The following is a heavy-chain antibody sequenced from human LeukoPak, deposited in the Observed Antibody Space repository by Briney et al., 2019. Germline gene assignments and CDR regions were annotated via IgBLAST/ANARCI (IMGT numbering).Heavy chain of an antibody. CDR1: GFTFSSYA. V-gene: IGHV3-23*01. CDR2: ISASGWRT. J-gene: IGHJ3*02. CDR3: AKGSGAVLWFGELNI. Sequence: GGSLRLSCAASGFTFSSYAMSWVRQAPGKGPEWVSAISASGWRTYYADSVKGRFTISRDNSKYTLYLQMNSLRAEDTAVYYCAKGSGAVLWFGELNIWGQGTMVTVSS. D-gene: IGHD3-10*01.